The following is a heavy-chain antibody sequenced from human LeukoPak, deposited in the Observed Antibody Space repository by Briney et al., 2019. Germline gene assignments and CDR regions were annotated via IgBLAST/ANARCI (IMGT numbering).Heavy chain of an antibody. CDR3: ASSLSLWGNYRCH. Sequence: GGSLRLSCAASGFILSSSEMNWVRQAPGKGLDWVSFIAVDSTKYYADSLKGRFTISRDNAKNSLYLQMNSLRAEDTAVYYCASSLSLWGNYRCHWGQGTLVTVSS. D-gene: IGHD3-16*02. V-gene: IGHV3-48*03. CDR2: IAVDSTK. CDR1: GFILSSSE. J-gene: IGHJ4*02.